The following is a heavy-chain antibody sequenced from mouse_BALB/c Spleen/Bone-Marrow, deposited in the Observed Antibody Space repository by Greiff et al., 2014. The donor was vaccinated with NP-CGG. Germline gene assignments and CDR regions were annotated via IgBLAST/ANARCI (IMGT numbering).Heavy chain of an antibody. V-gene: IGHV14-3*02. Sequence: VQLQQPGPELVKPGASVKLSCTASGFNFKDTYMHWVKQSPEQALDWIGRIDPANGNTKYDRKFQGKAPITAHTPPNTPSLRLRTLTPENTAVYYCASYIYGSSGFASWGKGTLVPVS. CDR3: ASYIYGSSGFAS. J-gene: IGHJ3*01. CDR1: GFNFKDTY. D-gene: IGHD1-1*01. CDR2: IDPANGNT.